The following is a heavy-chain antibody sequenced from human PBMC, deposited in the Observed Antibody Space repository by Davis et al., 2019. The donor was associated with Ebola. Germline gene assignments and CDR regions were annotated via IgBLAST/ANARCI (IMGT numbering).Heavy chain of an antibody. Sequence: ASVKVSCKASGYTFTSYYLHWVRQAPGQGLEWVGIINPSGGTTTYAQKFQGRVTMTRDTSTSTVYMELSSLRSEDTAVYYCASHRAGSGILTLDYWGQGTLVTVSS. V-gene: IGHV1-46*01. J-gene: IGHJ4*02. CDR3: ASHRAGSGILTLDY. CDR1: GYTFTSYY. D-gene: IGHD3-10*01. CDR2: INPSGGTT.